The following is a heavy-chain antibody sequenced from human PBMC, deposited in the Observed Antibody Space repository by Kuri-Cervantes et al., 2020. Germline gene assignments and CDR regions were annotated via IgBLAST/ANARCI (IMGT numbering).Heavy chain of an antibody. CDR3: ARWVGGLDV. V-gene: IGHV3-11*01. D-gene: IGHD1-26*01. J-gene: IGHJ6*02. CDR1: GFTFSDYY. CDR2: ISQSGTSM. Sequence: GGSLRLSCAASGFTFSDYYMSWIRQAPGKGLEWVSYISQSGTSMIHADSVKGRFTISRDNAKNPLYLQMSSLRVEDTAIYYCARWVGGLDVWGQGTTVTVSS.